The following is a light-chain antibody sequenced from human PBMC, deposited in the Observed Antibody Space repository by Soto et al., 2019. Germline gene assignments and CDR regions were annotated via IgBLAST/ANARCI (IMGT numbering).Light chain of an antibody. V-gene: IGLV2-14*01. J-gene: IGLJ2*01. CDR3: ASYTSISTVA. Sequence: QSALTQPASVSGSPGQSITISCTGTSSDVGGYNYVSWYQQHPGKAPKLMIYEVSNRPSGVSNRFSVSKSGNTASLTISGLQAEDEADYYCASYTSISTVAFGGGTKLTVL. CDR1: SSDVGGYNY. CDR2: EVS.